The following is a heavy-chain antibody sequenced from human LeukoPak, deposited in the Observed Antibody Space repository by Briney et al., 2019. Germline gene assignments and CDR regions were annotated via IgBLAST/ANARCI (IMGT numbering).Heavy chain of an antibody. CDR1: GFTFSGYY. Sequence: PGGSLRLSCAASGSGFTFSGYYMSWVRQAPGKGLEWVSYISSGSSTIYYADSVRGRFTISRDNAKNSLYLQLNSLRDDDTAVYYCARSPYYYYDMDVWGQGTTVTVSS. CDR2: ISSGSSTI. CDR3: ARSPYYYYDMDV. J-gene: IGHJ6*02. V-gene: IGHV3-48*02.